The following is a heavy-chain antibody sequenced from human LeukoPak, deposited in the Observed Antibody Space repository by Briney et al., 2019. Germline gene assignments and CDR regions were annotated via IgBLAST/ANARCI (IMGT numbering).Heavy chain of an antibody. V-gene: IGHV3-23*01. Sequence: GGSLRLSCAASGFTFSSYAMSWVRQAPGKGLEWVSAISGRSEMTYYSDSVKGRFTISRDNSKNTLYLQMSSLRAEDTAVYYCAKDERNWNYNLASQTYDWGQGTLVTVSS. CDR1: GFTFSSYA. D-gene: IGHD1-7*01. J-gene: IGHJ4*02. CDR3: AKDERNWNYNLASQTYD. CDR2: ISGRSEMT.